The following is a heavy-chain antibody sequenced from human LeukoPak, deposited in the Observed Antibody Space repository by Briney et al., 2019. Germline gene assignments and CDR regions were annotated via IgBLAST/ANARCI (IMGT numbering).Heavy chain of an antibody. J-gene: IGHJ6*03. CDR1: GGSISSYY. CDR3: ASRLRAYYYYMDV. D-gene: IGHD4-17*01. CDR2: IYTSGGT. V-gene: IGHV4-4*07. Sequence: PSETLSLTCTVSGGSISSYYWSWIRQPAGKGLEWIGRIYTSGGTNYNPSLKSRVTISVDTSKNQFSLKLSSVTAADTAVYYCASRLRAYYYYMDVWGKGTTVTVSS.